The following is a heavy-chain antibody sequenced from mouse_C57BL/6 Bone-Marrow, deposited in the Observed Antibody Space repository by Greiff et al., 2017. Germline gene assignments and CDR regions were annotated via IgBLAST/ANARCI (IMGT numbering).Heavy chain of an antibody. J-gene: IGHJ4*01. CDR1: GFSFTSYG. D-gene: IGHD1-1*01. CDR3: ARVSCYYGSSGYAMDY. CDR2: IWGGGST. Sequence: VKLMESGPGLVAPSQSLSITCTVSGFSFTSYGVDWVRQAPGKGLEWLGVIWGGGSTIYYSALNSSLSISNDNSKSQVFLKMNSLQTDDAAMYYCARVSCYYGSSGYAMDYWGQGTSVTVSS. V-gene: IGHV2-6*01.